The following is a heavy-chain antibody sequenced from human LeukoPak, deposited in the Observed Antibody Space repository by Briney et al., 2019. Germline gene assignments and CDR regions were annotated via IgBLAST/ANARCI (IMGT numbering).Heavy chain of an antibody. CDR1: GGSINSRSYY. CDR2: IYHSGST. J-gene: IGHJ4*02. Sequence: PSETLSLTCSVSGGSINSRSYYGGWIRQPPGKGLEWIGSIYHSGSTYYNPSLKSRVTISVDTSKNQFSLKLSSVTAADTAVYYCARASSNWGRFDYWGQGTLVTVSS. D-gene: IGHD7-27*01. CDR3: ARASSNWGRFDY. V-gene: IGHV4-39*07.